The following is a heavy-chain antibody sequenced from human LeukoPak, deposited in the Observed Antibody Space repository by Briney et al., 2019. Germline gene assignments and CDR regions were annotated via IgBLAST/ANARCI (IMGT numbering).Heavy chain of an antibody. CDR3: ARDRSGSYPNWFDP. Sequence: GGSLRPSCAASGFTFSSYGMSWVRQTPGKGLEWVSAITGNGANTFYADSVKGRFTISRDNSKNTMYLQMNSLRAEDTALYYCARDRSGSYPNWFDPWGQGTLVTVSS. V-gene: IGHV3-23*01. D-gene: IGHD3-10*01. CDR1: GFTFSSYG. CDR2: ITGNGANT. J-gene: IGHJ5*02.